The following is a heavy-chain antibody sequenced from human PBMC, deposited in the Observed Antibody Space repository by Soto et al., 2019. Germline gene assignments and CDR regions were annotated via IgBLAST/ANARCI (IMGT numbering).Heavy chain of an antibody. CDR3: TRPQSSGWYDF. D-gene: IGHD3-22*01. Sequence: GESLKISCKVSGYSVIAHWIAWVRQMPGEGLEWMGIINPADSDIRYSPSFQGQVTISVDKSINTAYLQWSSLKASDTATYYCTRPQSSGWYDFWGQGTLVTVSS. V-gene: IGHV5-51*01. CDR1: GYSVIAHW. J-gene: IGHJ5*01. CDR2: INPADSDI.